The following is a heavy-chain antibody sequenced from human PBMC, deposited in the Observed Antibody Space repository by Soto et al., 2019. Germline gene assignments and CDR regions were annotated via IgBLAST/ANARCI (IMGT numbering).Heavy chain of an antibody. CDR2: INPNSGGT. D-gene: IGHD6-19*01. CDR3: ARDSRTRSGCQYYYYYGMDV. V-gene: IGHV1-2*04. Sequence: QVQLVQSGAEVKKPGASVKVSCKASGYTFTGYYMHWVRQAPGQGLEWMGWINPNSGGTNYAQKFQGWVTMTRDTTISTAYMELSRLRSDDTAVYYWARDSRTRSGCQYYYYYGMDVWGKGTTVTVSS. J-gene: IGHJ6*04. CDR1: GYTFTGYY.